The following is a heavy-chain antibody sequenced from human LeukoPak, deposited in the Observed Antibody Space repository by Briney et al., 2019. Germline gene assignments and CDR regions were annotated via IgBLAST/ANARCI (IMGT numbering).Heavy chain of an antibody. D-gene: IGHD5-12*01. J-gene: IGHJ4*02. CDR3: AREGGGSAAFDY. CDR1: GGSISSYY. V-gene: IGHV4-59*01. Sequence: SETLSLTCTVSGGSISSYYWSWIRQPPGKGLEWIGYIYYSGSTNYNPSLKSRVTISVDTSKNRFSLKLSSVTAADTAVYYCAREGGGSAAFDYWGQGTLVTVSS. CDR2: IYYSGST.